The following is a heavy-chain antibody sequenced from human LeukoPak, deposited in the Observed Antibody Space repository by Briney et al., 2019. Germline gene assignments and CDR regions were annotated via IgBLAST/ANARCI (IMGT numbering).Heavy chain of an antibody. D-gene: IGHD1-1*01. J-gene: IGHJ4*02. CDR3: AKELSTGAYFDY. Sequence: GGSLRLSCAASGFTFSNCGMHWVREAPGKGLGWVSFLRSDGSNKYYADSVRGRFTISRDNSKNTLYLQMNSLRTEDTAVYYCAKELSTGAYFDYWGQGTLVTVSS. CDR2: LRSDGSNK. V-gene: IGHV3-30*02. CDR1: GFTFSNCG.